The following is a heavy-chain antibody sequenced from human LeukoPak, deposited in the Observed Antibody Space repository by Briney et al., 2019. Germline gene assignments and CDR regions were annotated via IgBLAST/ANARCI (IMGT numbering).Heavy chain of an antibody. J-gene: IGHJ4*02. CDR3: ARRYLGFRRDGYNYDY. CDR1: GGSFSGYY. Sequence: SETLSLTCAVYGGSFSGYYWSWIRQPPGKGLGWIGEINHSGSTNYNPSLKSRVTISVDTSKNQFSLKLSSVTAADTAVYYCARRYLGFRRDGYNYDYWGQGTLVTVSS. CDR2: INHSGST. V-gene: IGHV4-34*01. D-gene: IGHD5-24*01.